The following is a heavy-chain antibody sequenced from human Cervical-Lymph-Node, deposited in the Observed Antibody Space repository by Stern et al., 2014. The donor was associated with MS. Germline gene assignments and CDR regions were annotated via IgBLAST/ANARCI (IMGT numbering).Heavy chain of an antibody. D-gene: IGHD2-21*01. CDR1: GYIFTDYW. J-gene: IGHJ6*02. CDR2: IYPGDSDT. CDR3: ARRSYCTGDCTIHFSEYFAMDV. V-gene: IGHV5-51*03. Sequence: EVQLVESGAEVKKPGESLKISCQGSGYIFTDYWIVWVRQMPGKGLEWMGIIYPGDSDTRYSPSFQGQVTISADRSVSAAYLQWDSLKTSDSAMYYCARRSYCTGDCTIHFSEYFAMDVWGRGTAVTVSS.